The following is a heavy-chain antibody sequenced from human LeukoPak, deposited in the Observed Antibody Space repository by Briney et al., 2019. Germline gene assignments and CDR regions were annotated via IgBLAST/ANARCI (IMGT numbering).Heavy chain of an antibody. CDR2: LWYDGSNK. V-gene: IGHV3-33*01. D-gene: IGHD6-19*01. J-gene: IGHJ4*02. Sequence: GGSLRLSCAASGFTFSSHGMHWVRQAPGKGLEWVTFLWYDGSNKYYADSVKGRFAISRDNSKNTLYLQMSTLRAEDTAVYYCARDLGCFDYWGQGTLVTVSS. CDR3: ARDLGCFDY. CDR1: GFTFSSHG.